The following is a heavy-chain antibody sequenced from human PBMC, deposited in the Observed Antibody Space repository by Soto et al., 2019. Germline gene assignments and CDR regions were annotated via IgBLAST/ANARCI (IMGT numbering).Heavy chain of an antibody. Sequence: SETLSLTCTVSGASVSSDSNCWSWIRQTPGKGLEWIGHVYYPGSTNYNPSLKGRVTMSVDTSRDQVSLRLKSVTRADTAVYYGGGGDYVFRSGRYCHAMEGWVQVTKVTVAS. J-gene: IGHJ6*02. V-gene: IGHV4-61*01. CDR3: GGGDYVFRSGRYCHAMEG. CDR1: GASVSSDSNC. CDR2: VYYPGST. D-gene: IGHD3-3*01.